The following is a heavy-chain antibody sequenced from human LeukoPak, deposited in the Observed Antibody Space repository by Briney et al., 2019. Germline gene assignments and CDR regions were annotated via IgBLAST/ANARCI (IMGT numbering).Heavy chain of an antibody. J-gene: IGHJ2*01. Sequence: SETLSLTCTVSGGSISSSSYYWGWIRQPPGKGLEWIGNIYYSGSTYYNPSLKSRVTISVDTSKNQFSLRLSSVTAADTAVYYCANHLDTAIQRGYFDLWGRGTLVTVSS. CDR1: GGSISSSSYY. CDR3: ANHLDTAIQRGYFDL. CDR2: IYYSGST. D-gene: IGHD5-18*01. V-gene: IGHV4-39*07.